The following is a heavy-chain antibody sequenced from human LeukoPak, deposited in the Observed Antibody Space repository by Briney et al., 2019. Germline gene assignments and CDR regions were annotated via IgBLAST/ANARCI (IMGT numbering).Heavy chain of an antibody. Sequence: PGGSLRLSCAASGFTFSSYWMSWVRQAPGKGLEWVANIKQDGSEKYYVDSVKGRFTISRDNAKNSLYLQMNSLRAEDTAVYYCARGHEYSHYYYYYMDVWGKGTTVTISS. CDR3: ARGHEYSHYYYYYMDV. D-gene: IGHD2-15*01. CDR1: GFTFSSYW. CDR2: IKQDGSEK. V-gene: IGHV3-7*01. J-gene: IGHJ6*03.